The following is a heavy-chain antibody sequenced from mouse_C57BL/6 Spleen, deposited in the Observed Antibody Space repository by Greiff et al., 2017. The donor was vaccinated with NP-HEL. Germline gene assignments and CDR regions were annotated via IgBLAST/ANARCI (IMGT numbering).Heavy chain of an antibody. Sequence: QVHVKQPGAELVKPGASVKMSCKASGYTFTSYWITWVKQRPGQGLEWIGDIYPGSGSTNYNEKFKSKATLTVDTSSSTAYMQLSSLTSEDSAVYYCAREGDFYFDYWGQGTTLTVSS. CDR3: AREGDFYFDY. CDR1: GYTFTSYW. CDR2: IYPGSGST. J-gene: IGHJ2*01. V-gene: IGHV1-55*01.